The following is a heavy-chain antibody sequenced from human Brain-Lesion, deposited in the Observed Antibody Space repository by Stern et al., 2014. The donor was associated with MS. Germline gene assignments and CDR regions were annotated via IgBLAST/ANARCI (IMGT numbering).Heavy chain of an antibody. CDR1: GGSISSSGYY. J-gene: IGHJ5*02. CDR2: IHDSGST. D-gene: IGHD1-26*01. CDR3: ATTRWDLFTWNWFDP. Sequence: VQLVESGPGLVKPSQTLSLTCTVSGGSISSSGYYWSWIRQPADKGLEWIGRIHDSGSTYYNPSLKSRVTLSMDTAQKPFSPHLPSVTAADTAVYYCATTRWDLFTWNWFDPWGQGTLVTVSS. V-gene: IGHV4-61*02.